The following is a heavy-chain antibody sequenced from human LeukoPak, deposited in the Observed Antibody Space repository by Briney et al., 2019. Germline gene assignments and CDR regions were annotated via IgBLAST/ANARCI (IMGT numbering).Heavy chain of an antibody. Sequence: GGSLVLSCTASGFPFQSYWMNWVRQAPGKGLEWVGFIRSKAYGGTTEYAASVKGRFTISRDDSKSIAYLQMNSLKTEDTAVYYCTREYSGSYYGGDYFDYWGQGTLVTVSS. CDR1: GFPFQSYW. J-gene: IGHJ4*02. D-gene: IGHD1-26*01. CDR3: TREYSGSYYGGDYFDY. CDR2: IRSKAYGGTT. V-gene: IGHV3-49*02.